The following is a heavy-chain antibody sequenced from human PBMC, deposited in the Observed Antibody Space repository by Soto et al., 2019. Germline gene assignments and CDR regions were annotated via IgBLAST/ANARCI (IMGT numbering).Heavy chain of an antibody. Sequence: QVQLQESGPGLVKPSETLSLTCTVSGGSISSYYWSWIRQPPGKGLEWIGYIYYSGSTNYNPSLKGRVTISVDTSKNQFSLKLSSVTAADTAVYYCARVLSGYLDYWGQGTLVTVSS. CDR2: IYYSGST. V-gene: IGHV4-59*01. CDR1: GGSISSYY. CDR3: ARVLSGYLDY. D-gene: IGHD3-22*01. J-gene: IGHJ4*02.